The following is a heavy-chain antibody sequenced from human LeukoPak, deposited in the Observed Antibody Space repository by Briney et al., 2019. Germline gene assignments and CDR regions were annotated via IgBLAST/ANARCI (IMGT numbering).Heavy chain of an antibody. CDR1: GFTFSSYG. V-gene: IGHV3-30*18. D-gene: IGHD3-16*01. Sequence: GGSLRLSCAASGFTFSSYGMHWVRQAPGKGLEWVAVISYDGSNKYYADSVKGRFTISRDNSKNTLYLQMNSLRAEDTAVYYCAKDLGGYYDSFYYYSMDVWGQGTTVTVS. CDR2: ISYDGSNK. CDR3: AKDLGGYYDSFYYYSMDV. J-gene: IGHJ6*02.